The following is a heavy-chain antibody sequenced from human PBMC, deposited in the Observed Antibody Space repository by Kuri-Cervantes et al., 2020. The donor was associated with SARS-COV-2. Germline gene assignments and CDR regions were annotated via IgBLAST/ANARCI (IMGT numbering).Heavy chain of an antibody. D-gene: IGHD3-3*01. Sequence: SETLSLTCTVSGDSITSGLYYWSWIRQPPGKGLEWIGYIYYSGSTNYNPSLKSRVTISVDTSKNQFSLKLSSVTAADTAVYYCARQMMSSITIFGVVITRNWFDPWGQGTLVTVSS. CDR2: IYYSGST. V-gene: IGHV4-61*01. J-gene: IGHJ5*02. CDR3: ARQMMSSITIFGVVITRNWFDP. CDR1: GDSITSGLYY.